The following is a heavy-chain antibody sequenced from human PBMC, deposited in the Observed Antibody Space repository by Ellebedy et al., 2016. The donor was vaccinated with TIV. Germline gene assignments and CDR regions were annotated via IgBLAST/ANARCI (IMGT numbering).Heavy chain of an antibody. J-gene: IGHJ4*02. Sequence: AASVKVSCKASGGNLSSDIINWVRQAPGQGLEWMGRIIPKVALANYAQKFQVRVTITADKATSTAYMELSSLTSEDTAVYYCARQIGYTYGMTPYENWGQGTLVTVSS. CDR3: ARQIGYTYGMTPYEN. D-gene: IGHD5-18*01. CDR1: GGNLSSDI. CDR2: IIPKVALA. V-gene: IGHV1-69*02.